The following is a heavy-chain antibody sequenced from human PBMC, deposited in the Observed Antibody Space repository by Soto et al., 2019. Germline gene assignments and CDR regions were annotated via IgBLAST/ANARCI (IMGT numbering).Heavy chain of an antibody. Sequence: SVKVSCKACGGTFSSYAISWVRQAPGQGLEWMGGIIPIFGTANYAQKFQGRVTITADESTSTAYMELSSLRSEDTAVYYCARDLTPNAYYDFWSGYYSPEDYYGMDVWGQGTTVTVSS. CDR2: IIPIFGTA. CDR1: GGTFSSYA. J-gene: IGHJ6*02. CDR3: ARDLTPNAYYDFWSGYYSPEDYYGMDV. V-gene: IGHV1-69*13. D-gene: IGHD3-3*01.